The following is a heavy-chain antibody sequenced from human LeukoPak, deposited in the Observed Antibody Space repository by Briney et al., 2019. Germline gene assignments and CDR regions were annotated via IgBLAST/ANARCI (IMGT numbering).Heavy chain of an antibody. CDR2: IIPILGIA. D-gene: IGHD3-10*01. CDR3: ARAIITSQYDY. J-gene: IGHJ4*02. V-gene: IGHV1-69*04. CDR1: GGIFSSYA. Sequence: ASVKVSCKASGGIFSSYAISWVRQAPGQGLEWMGRIIPILGIANYAQKFQGRVTITADKSTSTAYMELSSLRSEDTAVYYCARAIITSQYDYWGQGTLVTVSS.